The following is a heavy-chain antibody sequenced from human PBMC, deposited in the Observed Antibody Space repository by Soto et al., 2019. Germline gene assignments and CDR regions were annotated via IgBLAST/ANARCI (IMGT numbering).Heavy chain of an antibody. CDR2: ISWDGGST. V-gene: IGHV3-43*01. Sequence: DVQLVESGGVVVQPGGSLRLSCAASGFTFDDYTMHWVRQAPGKGLEWVSLISWDGGSTYYADSVKGRFTISRDNSKNSLYLQMNSLRTEDTALYYCAKDMSYGDTYYYYGMDVWGQGTTVTVSS. CDR3: AKDMSYGDTYYYYGMDV. D-gene: IGHD4-17*01. CDR1: GFTFDDYT. J-gene: IGHJ6*02.